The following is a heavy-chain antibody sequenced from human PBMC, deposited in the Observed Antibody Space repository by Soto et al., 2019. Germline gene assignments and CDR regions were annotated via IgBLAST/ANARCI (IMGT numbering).Heavy chain of an antibody. CDR1: GYRFSSYW. CDR3: ARQLVGATFDP. D-gene: IGHD1-26*01. V-gene: IGHV5-51*01. J-gene: IGHJ5*02. Sequence: VKLSVKGCGYRFSSYWIGWVRQMPGKGLEWMGIIYPGDSDTRYSPSFQGQVTISADKSISTAYLQWSSLKASDTAMYYCARQLVGATFDPWGQGTLVTGSS. CDR2: IYPGDSDT.